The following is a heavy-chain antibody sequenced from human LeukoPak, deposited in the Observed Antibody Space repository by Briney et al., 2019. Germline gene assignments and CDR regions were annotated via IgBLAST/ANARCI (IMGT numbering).Heavy chain of an antibody. CDR1: GYTFTGYY. V-gene: IGHV1-2*02. Sequence: ASVKVSCKASGYTFTGYYMHWVRQAPGQGLEWMGWINPNSGGTNYAQKFQGRVTMTRDTSISTAYMELSRLRSDDTAVYYCARQNYDDPNPKFDYWGQGTLVTVSS. J-gene: IGHJ4*02. D-gene: IGHD4-17*01. CDR3: ARQNYDDPNPKFDY. CDR2: INPNSGGT.